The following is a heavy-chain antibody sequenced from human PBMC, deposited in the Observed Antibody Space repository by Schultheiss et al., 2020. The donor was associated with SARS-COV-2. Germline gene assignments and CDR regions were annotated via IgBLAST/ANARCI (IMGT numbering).Heavy chain of an antibody. D-gene: IGHD3-10*01. CDR1: GYSISSGYY. V-gene: IGHV4-38-2*02. J-gene: IGHJ4*02. CDR2: IYHSGST. CDR3: ARESVGGNFDY. Sequence: SETLSLTCTVSGYSISSGYYWGWIRQPPGKGLEWIGSIYHSGSTYYNPSLKSRVTISVDTSKNQFSLKLSSVTAADTAVYYCARESVGGNFDYWGQGTLVTVSS.